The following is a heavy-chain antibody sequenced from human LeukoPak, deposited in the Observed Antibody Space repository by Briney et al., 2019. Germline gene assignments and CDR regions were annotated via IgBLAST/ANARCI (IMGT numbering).Heavy chain of an antibody. D-gene: IGHD1-26*01. V-gene: IGHV4-34*01. J-gene: IGHJ3*02. CDR2: INHSGST. Sequence: SETLSLTCAVYGGSFSGYYWSWIRQPPGKGLEWIGEINHSGSTNYNPSLKSRVTISVDTSKNQFSLKLSSVTAADTAVYYCARPRYSGSSDAFDIWGQGTMVTVSP. CDR3: ARPRYSGSSDAFDI. CDR1: GGSFSGYY.